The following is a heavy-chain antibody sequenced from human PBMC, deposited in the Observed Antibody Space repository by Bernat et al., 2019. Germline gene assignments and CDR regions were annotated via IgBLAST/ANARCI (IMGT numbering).Heavy chain of an antibody. Sequence: VQLVESGGGLVKPGGSLRLSCAASGFTFSSYGMHWVRQAPGKGLEWVVLIRYDGSNKYYADSVKGRFTIARDNSKNTLYLQMNSLGAEDTAVYYCAKDAEPNYYFDYWGQGTLVTVSS. CDR1: GFTFSSYG. D-gene: IGHD1-1*01. CDR3: AKDAEPNYYFDY. CDR2: IRYDGSNK. J-gene: IGHJ4*02. V-gene: IGHV3-30*02.